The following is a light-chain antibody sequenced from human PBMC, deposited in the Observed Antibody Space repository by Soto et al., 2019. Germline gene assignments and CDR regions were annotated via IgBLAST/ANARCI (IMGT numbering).Light chain of an antibody. Sequence: DLQMTQSPSTLSASVGDRVTITCRASQSISSWLAWYQQKPGKAPKLLIYKASSLESGVPSRFSGSGSGTEFTLTISSLQPDDFATYYCQQPYTFGQGTKLEIK. CDR3: QQPYT. V-gene: IGKV1-5*03. CDR1: QSISSW. J-gene: IGKJ2*01. CDR2: KAS.